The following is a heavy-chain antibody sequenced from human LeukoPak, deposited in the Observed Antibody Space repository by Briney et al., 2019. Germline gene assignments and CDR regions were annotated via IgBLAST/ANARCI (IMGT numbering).Heavy chain of an antibody. J-gene: IGHJ4*02. CDR2: IYYSGST. D-gene: IGHD6-6*01. V-gene: IGHV4-39*01. CDR3: ARREYSSSSAFDY. CDR1: GGSISSSSYY. Sequence: PSETLSLTCTVSGGSISSSSYYWGWILQPPGKGLEWIGSIYYSGSTYYNPSLKSRVTISVDTSKNQFSLKLSSVTAADTAVYYCARREYSSSSAFDYWGQGTLVTVSS.